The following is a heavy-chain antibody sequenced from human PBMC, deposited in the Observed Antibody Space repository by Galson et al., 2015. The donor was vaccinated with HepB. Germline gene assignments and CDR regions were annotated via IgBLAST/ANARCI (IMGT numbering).Heavy chain of an antibody. CDR3: AKSMVRPFGAMGAFDI. J-gene: IGHJ3*02. D-gene: IGHD3-3*01. CDR1: GFTFSSYA. V-gene: IGHV3-23*01. CDR2: ISGSGGST. Sequence: SLRLSCAASGFTFSSYAMSWVRQAPGKGLEWVSAISGSGGSTYYADSVKGRFTISRDNSKNTLYLQMNSLRAEDTAVYYCAKSMVRPFGAMGAFDIWGQGTMVTVSS.